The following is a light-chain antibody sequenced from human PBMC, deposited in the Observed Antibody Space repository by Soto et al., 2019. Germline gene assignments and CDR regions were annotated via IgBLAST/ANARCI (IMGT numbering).Light chain of an antibody. V-gene: IGLV4-69*02. CDR1: SGYASYA. Sequence: QPVLTQSPSASASLGASVKLTCTLSSGYASYAIAWHQQQPEKGPRYLMKVNSDGSHIKGDGIAARFSGSSSGAERYLTISSLQSEDEADYYCQTWGTGIPVFGGGTKLTVL. CDR2: VNSDGSH. CDR3: QTWGTGIPV. J-gene: IGLJ2*01.